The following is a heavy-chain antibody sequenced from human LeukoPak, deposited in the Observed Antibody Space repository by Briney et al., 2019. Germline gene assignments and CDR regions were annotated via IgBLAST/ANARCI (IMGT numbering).Heavy chain of an antibody. D-gene: IGHD1-26*01. Sequence: PGGSLRLSCAASGFTFSSYSMNWVRQAPGKGLEWVSYISSSSSTIYYADSVKGRFTISRDNAKNSLYLQMNSLRAEDTAVYYCAKDRKRGGSYYDYWGQGTLVTVSS. CDR2: ISSSSSTI. J-gene: IGHJ4*02. CDR3: AKDRKRGGSYYDY. CDR1: GFTFSSYS. V-gene: IGHV3-48*01.